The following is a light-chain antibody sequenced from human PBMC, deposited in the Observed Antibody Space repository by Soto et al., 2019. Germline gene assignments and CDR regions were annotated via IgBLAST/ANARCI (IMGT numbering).Light chain of an antibody. J-gene: IGKJ3*01. V-gene: IGKV3-15*01. CDR2: DAI. Sequence: EKLMSQSPATLSVSPGERVTLSCRASQNIHNHMSWFLQKPGQTPRLLIYDAIIRAADVPARFSGSWSGTEFTLTINSLQSEDFAVYYCQQYGGSPETFGPGTKVEIK. CDR1: QNIHNH. CDR3: QQYGGSPET.